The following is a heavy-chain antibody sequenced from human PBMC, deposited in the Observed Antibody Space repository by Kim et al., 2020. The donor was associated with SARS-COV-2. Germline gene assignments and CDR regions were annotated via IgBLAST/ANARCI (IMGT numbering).Heavy chain of an antibody. D-gene: IGHD6-6*01. V-gene: IGHV4-34*01. J-gene: IGHJ5*02. Sequence: SLKSRVTISVDTSKSQFALKLSSVTAADTAVYYCARALPYSSSSGVWFDPWGQGTLVTVSS. CDR3: ARALPYSSSSGVWFDP.